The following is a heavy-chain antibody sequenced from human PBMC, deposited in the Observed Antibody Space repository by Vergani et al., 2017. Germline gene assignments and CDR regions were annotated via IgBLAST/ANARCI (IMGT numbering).Heavy chain of an antibody. CDR3: ARETDTGSSVSYNYYAMDV. CDR1: GFTFSDHY. Sequence: QVQLVESGGGLVKPGGSLRLSCAASGFTFSDHYMSWVRQAPGQGLEWSSYMSSGDSIYYADSVKGRFTVSRDNTKNTLYLQMNSLRAEDTAVYYCARETDTGSSVSYNYYAMDVWGQGTTVSVSS. J-gene: IGHJ6*02. D-gene: IGHD3-9*01. CDR2: MSSGDSI. V-gene: IGHV3-11*04.